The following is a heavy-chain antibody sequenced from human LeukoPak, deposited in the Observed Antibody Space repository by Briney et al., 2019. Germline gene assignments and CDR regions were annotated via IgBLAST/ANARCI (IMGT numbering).Heavy chain of an antibody. CDR1: GYTFTGYY. V-gene: IGHV1-2*02. CDR3: ARRGVGDYYYYMDV. J-gene: IGHJ6*03. D-gene: IGHD3-10*01. CDR2: INPNSGGT. Sequence: GASVKVSCKASGYTFTGYYMHWVRQAPGQGLEWMGWINPNSGGTNYAQKFQGRVTMTRDTSISTAYMELSRLRSDDTAVYYCARRGVGDYYYYMDVWGKGTTVTVSS.